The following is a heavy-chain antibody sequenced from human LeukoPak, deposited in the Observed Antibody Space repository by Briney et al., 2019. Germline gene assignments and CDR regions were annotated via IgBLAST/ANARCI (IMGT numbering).Heavy chain of an antibody. J-gene: IGHJ4*02. V-gene: IGHV3-23*01. D-gene: IGHD6-19*01. CDR3: AKMRVSYSRGWSTFDY. Sequence: GGSLRLSCAASGFTFSSYAMSWVRQTPGKGLEWVSGISDSGGSTYYADSVKGRFTISRDNSKNTLYLQMNSLRAEDTAIYYCAKMRVSYSRGWSTFDYWGQGTLVTVSS. CDR2: ISDSGGST. CDR1: GFTFSSYA.